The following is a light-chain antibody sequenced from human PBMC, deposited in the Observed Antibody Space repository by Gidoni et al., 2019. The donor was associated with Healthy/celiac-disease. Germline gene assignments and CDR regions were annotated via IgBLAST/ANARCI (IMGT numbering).Light chain of an antibody. Sequence: QSVLPQPPSPSGTPGQRVTISCSGSSSTIGSNTVNWYQQLPGTAPKLLIYSNNQRPSGVPDRFSGSKSGTSASLAISGLQSEDEADYYCAAWDDSLNGVVFGGGTKLTVL. J-gene: IGLJ2*01. V-gene: IGLV1-44*01. CDR2: SNN. CDR1: SSTIGSNT. CDR3: AAWDDSLNGVV.